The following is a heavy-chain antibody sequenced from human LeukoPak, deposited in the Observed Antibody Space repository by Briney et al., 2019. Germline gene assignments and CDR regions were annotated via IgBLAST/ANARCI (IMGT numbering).Heavy chain of an antibody. V-gene: IGHV1-18*04. Sequence: ASVKVSCKASGYTFTGYYMHWVRQAPGQGLEWMGWISAYNGNTNYAQKLQGRVTMTTDTSTSTAYMELRSLRSDDPAVYYCARPWTQNAFDIWGQGTMVTVSS. CDR3: ARPWTQNAFDI. D-gene: IGHD3/OR15-3a*01. CDR1: GYTFTGYY. J-gene: IGHJ3*02. CDR2: ISAYNGNT.